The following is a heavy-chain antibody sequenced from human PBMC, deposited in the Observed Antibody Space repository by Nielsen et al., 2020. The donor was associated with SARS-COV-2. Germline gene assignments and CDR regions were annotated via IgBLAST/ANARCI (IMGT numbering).Heavy chain of an antibody. CDR1: GFTFTNYA. D-gene: IGHD2-2*02. Sequence: GGSLRLSCAASGFTFTNYAMGWVRQTPGRGLEWVSAISGSGGNTYYADSVTGRFIVSRDNSTNTVYLQMNSLRAEDTAVYYCARGHSYCSSTSCYMGIDAFDIWGQGTMVTVSS. J-gene: IGHJ3*02. CDR3: ARGHSYCSSTSCYMGIDAFDI. CDR2: ISGSGGNT. V-gene: IGHV3-23*01.